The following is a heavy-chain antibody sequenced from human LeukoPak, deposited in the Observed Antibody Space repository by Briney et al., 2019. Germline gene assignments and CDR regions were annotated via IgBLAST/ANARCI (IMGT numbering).Heavy chain of an antibody. CDR2: IYSGGST. Sequence: GGSLRLSCAASGFTFSSYSMNWVRQAPGKGLEWVSVIYSGGSTYYADSVKGRFTISRDNSKNTLYLQMNSLRAEDTAVYYCARDQSWYRSYYYYGMDVWGQGTTVTVSS. D-gene: IGHD6-13*01. CDR1: GFTFSSYS. CDR3: ARDQSWYRSYYYYGMDV. J-gene: IGHJ6*02. V-gene: IGHV3-66*01.